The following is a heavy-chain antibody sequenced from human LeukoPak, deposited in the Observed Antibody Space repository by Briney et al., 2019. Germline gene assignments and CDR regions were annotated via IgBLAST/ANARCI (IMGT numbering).Heavy chain of an antibody. D-gene: IGHD2-2*01. CDR2: IKQDGSEK. Sequence: GSLRLSCAASGFTFSSYWMSWARQAPGKGLEWVANIKQDGSEKYYVESVKRRYHISRDNAKNSLYMQMNRLRAEDTAVYYCARLAAAAIYDYYMDVWGKGTTVTVSS. CDR1: GFTFSSYW. CDR3: ARLAAAAIYDYYMDV. J-gene: IGHJ6*03. V-gene: IGHV3-7*01.